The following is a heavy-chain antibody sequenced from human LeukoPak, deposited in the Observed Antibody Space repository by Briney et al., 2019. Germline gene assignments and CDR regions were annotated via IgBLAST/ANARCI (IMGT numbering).Heavy chain of an antibody. CDR1: GFIFRNYA. D-gene: IGHD3-9*01. J-gene: IGHJ4*02. V-gene: IGHV3-23*01. Sequence: PGGSLRLSCAASGFIFRNYAMSWVRQAPGKGLEWVSAITGSGDTTYYADSVKGRFTISRDNFKNTLYVEMNTLRAEDTAVYYCAKWGDYDILTGYYVSDFWGQGTLVTVSS. CDR2: ITGSGDTT. CDR3: AKWGDYDILTGYYVSDF.